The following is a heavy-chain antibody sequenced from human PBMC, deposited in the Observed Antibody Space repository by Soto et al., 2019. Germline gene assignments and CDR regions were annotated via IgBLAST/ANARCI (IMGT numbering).Heavy chain of an antibody. Sequence: SVKVSCQASGSNFSSYAIRWGRPAPGKGVEWMGGIIPIFGTANYAQKCQGRATITADKSTSTAYMELSSLGSEDTAVYYCARSYGSGSYYNDYYYGMDVWGQGTTVTVSS. D-gene: IGHD3-10*01. CDR3: ARSYGSGSYYNDYYYGMDV. J-gene: IGHJ6*02. V-gene: IGHV1-69*06. CDR1: GSNFSSYA. CDR2: IIPIFGTA.